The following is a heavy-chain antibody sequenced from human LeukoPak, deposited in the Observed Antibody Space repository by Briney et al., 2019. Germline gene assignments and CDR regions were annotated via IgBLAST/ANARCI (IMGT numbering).Heavy chain of an antibody. CDR1: GFTFSNAW. CDR3: TTDRLVGATDEVWFDY. Sequence: PGGSLRLSCAASGFTFSNAWMSWVRQAPGKGLEWVGRIKSKTDGGTTDYAAPVKGRFTISRDDSKNTLYLQMNSLKTEDTAVYYCTTDRLVGATDEVWFDYWGQGTLVTVSS. J-gene: IGHJ4*02. D-gene: IGHD1-26*01. V-gene: IGHV3-15*01. CDR2: IKSKTDGGTT.